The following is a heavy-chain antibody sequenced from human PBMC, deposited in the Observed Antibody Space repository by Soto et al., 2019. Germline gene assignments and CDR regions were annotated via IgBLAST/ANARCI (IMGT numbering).Heavy chain of an antibody. Sequence: SETLSLTCTVSGGSISSGGYYLSWIRHHPGKGLEWIGYIYYSWSTYYNPSLKSRVTISVDTSKNQFSLKLSSVTAADTAVYYCAGYKGYSSGYYYYFDYWGQGTMVTVSS. J-gene: IGHJ4*02. CDR2: IYYSWST. CDR1: GGSISSGGYY. D-gene: IGHD3-22*01. V-gene: IGHV4-31*03. CDR3: AGYKGYSSGYYYYFDY.